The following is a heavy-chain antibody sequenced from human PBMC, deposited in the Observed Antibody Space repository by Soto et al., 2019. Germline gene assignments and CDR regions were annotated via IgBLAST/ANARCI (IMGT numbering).Heavy chain of an antibody. D-gene: IGHD3-22*01. J-gene: IGHJ4*02. CDR1: GGSISSGGYY. CDR2: IYYSGST. V-gene: IGHV4-31*03. CDR3: ARVDDSSGYYYRYFDY. Sequence: SETLSLTCTVSGGSISSGGYYWSWIRQHPGKGLEWIGYIYYSGSTYYNPSLKSRVTISVDTSKNQFSLKLSSVTAADTAVYYCARVDDSSGYYYRYFDYWGQGTLVTVSS.